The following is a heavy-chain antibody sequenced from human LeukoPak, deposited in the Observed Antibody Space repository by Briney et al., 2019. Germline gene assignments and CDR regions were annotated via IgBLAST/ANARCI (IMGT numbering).Heavy chain of an antibody. V-gene: IGHV1-18*01. CDR1: GYTFTSYG. CDR2: IRVYNGDT. Sequence: ASVKVSCKASGYTFTSYGISWVRQAPGQGLEWMGWIRVYNGDTNYAQKLQGRVTMTTDTSTSTAYMELRSLRSDDTAVYYCATGYCRKSNCRIDYWGQGTLVSVSS. D-gene: IGHD2-2*03. J-gene: IGHJ4*02. CDR3: ATGYCRKSNCRIDY.